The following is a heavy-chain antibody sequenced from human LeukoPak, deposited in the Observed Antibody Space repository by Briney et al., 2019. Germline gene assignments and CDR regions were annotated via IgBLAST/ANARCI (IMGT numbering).Heavy chain of an antibody. CDR2: INSDGSDT. J-gene: IGHJ4*02. Sequence: GGSLRLSCAASGFTFSTYWMHWVRQAPGKGLVWVSRINSDGSDTNYADSVKGRFTISRDNAKNTLYLQMNSLRAEDTAVYYCAKEEWLLAVYFDYWGQGTLVTVSS. CDR3: AKEEWLLAVYFDY. CDR1: GFTFSTYW. V-gene: IGHV3-74*01. D-gene: IGHD3-3*01.